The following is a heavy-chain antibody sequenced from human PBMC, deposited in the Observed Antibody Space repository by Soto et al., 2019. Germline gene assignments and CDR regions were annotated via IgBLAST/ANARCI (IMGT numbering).Heavy chain of an antibody. V-gene: IGHV4-4*07. CDR3: ARESLKESITMTVVVDY. D-gene: IGHD3-22*01. CDR1: GGSISSYY. J-gene: IGHJ4*02. CDR2: TYTSGST. Sequence: PSETLSLTCTVSGGSISSYYWSWIRQPAGKGLEWIGRTYTSGSTNYNPSLKSRVTMSVDTSKIQFSLKLSSVTAADTAVYYCARESLKESITMTVVVDYWGQGTLVTVSS.